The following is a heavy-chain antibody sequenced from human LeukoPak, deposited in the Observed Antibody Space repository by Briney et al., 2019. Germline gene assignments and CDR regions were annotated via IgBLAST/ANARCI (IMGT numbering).Heavy chain of an antibody. J-gene: IGHJ4*02. Sequence: GGSLRLSCAASGFTFSDYYMSWIRQAPGKGLEWVSYISSSSSYTNYAESVKGRFTISRDNAKNSLYLQMNSLRAEDTAVYYCARDLGSGYSGYVPFDYWGQGTLVTVSS. CDR3: ARDLGSGYSGYVPFDY. CDR2: ISSSSSYT. V-gene: IGHV3-11*06. CDR1: GFTFSDYY. D-gene: IGHD5-12*01.